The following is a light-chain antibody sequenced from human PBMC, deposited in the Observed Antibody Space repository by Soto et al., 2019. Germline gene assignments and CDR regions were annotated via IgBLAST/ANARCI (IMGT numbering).Light chain of an antibody. Sequence: DIVMTQSPDSLAVSLGERATINCKSSQSVFYSSDNKNYLAWYQQKPGQPPKLLISLASTRESGVPDRFSGSGSGTYFTLTINSLQADDVAVYWWQQYYSSPPSTFGQGTKLEIK. CDR2: LAS. J-gene: IGKJ2*01. CDR3: QQYYSSPPST. CDR1: QSVFYSSDNKNY. V-gene: IGKV4-1*01.